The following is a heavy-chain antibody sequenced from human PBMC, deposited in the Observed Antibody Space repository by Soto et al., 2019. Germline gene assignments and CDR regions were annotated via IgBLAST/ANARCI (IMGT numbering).Heavy chain of an antibody. CDR3: ATESGSTYGSSDH. J-gene: IGHJ4*02. D-gene: IGHD5-18*01. CDR1: GGSVTSDEDY. Sequence: SETLSLTCTVSGGSVTSDEDYWTWIRQSPGKGLEWIGYISNSGSTGYNPSLKTRLSMSVDRSKNQFTLRLTSVTAADTAVYFCATESGSTYGSSDHWGQATHVTVSS. CDR2: ISNSGST. V-gene: IGHV4-30-4*01.